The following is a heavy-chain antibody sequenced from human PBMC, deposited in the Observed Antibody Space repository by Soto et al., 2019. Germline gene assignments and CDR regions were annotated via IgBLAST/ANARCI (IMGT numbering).Heavy chain of an antibody. CDR2: ISAYDGNP. Sequence: QSQLVQSGAEVKKPGASVKVACKASGYTFTSYGINWVRQAPGQGLEWLGWISAYDGNPKYAQSVQGRVSMTTDTSTKTAYMELRSLRSDDTAMYYCARGGYYDSSGSRNYYYYGMNVWGQGTTVSVSS. CDR1: GYTFTSYG. V-gene: IGHV1-18*04. CDR3: ARGGYYDSSGSRNYYYYGMNV. J-gene: IGHJ6*02. D-gene: IGHD3-22*01.